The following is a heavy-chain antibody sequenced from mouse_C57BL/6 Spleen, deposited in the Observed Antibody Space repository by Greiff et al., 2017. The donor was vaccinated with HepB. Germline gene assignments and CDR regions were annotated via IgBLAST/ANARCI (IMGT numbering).Heavy chain of an antibody. CDR2: INPNYGTT. V-gene: IGHV1-39*01. CDR3: ARPVVATGSFDY. J-gene: IGHJ2*01. D-gene: IGHD1-1*01. Sequence: EVKLMESGPELVKPGASVKISCKASGYSFTDYNMNWVKQSNGKSLEWIGVINPNYGTTSYNQKFKGKATLTVDQSSSTAYMQLNSLTSEDSAVYYCARPVVATGSFDYWGQGTTLTVSS. CDR1: GYSFTDYN.